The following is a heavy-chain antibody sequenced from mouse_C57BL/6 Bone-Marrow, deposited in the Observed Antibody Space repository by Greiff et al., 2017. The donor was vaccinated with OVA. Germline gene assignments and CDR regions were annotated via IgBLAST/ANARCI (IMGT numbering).Heavy chain of an antibody. Sequence: QVQLQQPGAELVKPGASVQLSCKASGYTFTSYWMHWVKQRPGRGLEWIGRIDPNSGGTKYNEKFKSKATLTVDKPSSTAYMQLSSLTSEDSAVYYCASPIYYGSLDYYAMDYWGQGTSVTVSS. J-gene: IGHJ4*01. D-gene: IGHD2-1*01. CDR2: IDPNSGGT. CDR1: GYTFTSYW. V-gene: IGHV1-72*01. CDR3: ASPIYYGSLDYYAMDY.